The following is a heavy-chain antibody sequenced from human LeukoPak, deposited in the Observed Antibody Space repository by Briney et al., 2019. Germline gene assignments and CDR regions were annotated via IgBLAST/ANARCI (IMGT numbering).Heavy chain of an antibody. D-gene: IGHD2-2*02. CDR1: GFTFSSYA. Sequence: GGSLRLSCAASGFTFSSYAMSWVRQAPGKGLEWVSAISGSGGSTYYADSVKGRFTISRDNSKNTLYLQMNSLRAEDTAVYYCAKYQGYCSSTSCYTLLRLSRNFDYWGQGTLVTVSS. J-gene: IGHJ4*02. V-gene: IGHV3-23*01. CDR2: ISGSGGST. CDR3: AKYQGYCSSTSCYTLLRLSRNFDY.